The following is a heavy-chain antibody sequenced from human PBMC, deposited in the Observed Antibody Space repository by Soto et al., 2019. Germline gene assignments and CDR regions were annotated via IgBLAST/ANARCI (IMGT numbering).Heavy chain of an antibody. D-gene: IGHD3-22*01. J-gene: IGHJ4*02. V-gene: IGHV4-34*01. CDR3: ARGASGYYDSSGYYSPYYFDY. Sequence: SETLSLTCAVYGGSFSGYYWSWIRQPPGKGLEWIGEINHSGSTNYNPSLKSRVTISVDTSKNQFSLKLSSVTAVDTAVYYCARGASGYYDSSGYYSPYYFDYWGQGTLVTVSS. CDR2: INHSGST. CDR1: GGSFSGYY.